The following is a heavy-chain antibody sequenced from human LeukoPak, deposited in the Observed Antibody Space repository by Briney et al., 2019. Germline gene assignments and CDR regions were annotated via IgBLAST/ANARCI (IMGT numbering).Heavy chain of an antibody. CDR3: ATRVGATVDY. CDR1: GYTFTSYD. J-gene: IGHJ4*02. D-gene: IGHD1-26*01. Sequence: ASVNVSCKASGYTFTSYDINWVRQATGQGLEWMGWMNPNSGNTGYAQKFQGRVTMTRNTSISTAHMELSSLRSEDTAVYYCATRVGATVDYWGQGTLVTVSS. V-gene: IGHV1-8*01. CDR2: MNPNSGNT.